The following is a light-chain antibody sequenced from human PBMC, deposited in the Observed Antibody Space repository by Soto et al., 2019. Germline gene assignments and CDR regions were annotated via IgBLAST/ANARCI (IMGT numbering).Light chain of an antibody. J-gene: IGLJ1*01. CDR2: DVN. Sequence: QSALTQPSSVSGSPGQSIAISCTGTSVDVGGFEYVSWYQQHPGKVPKLMIYDVNNRPSGVSNRFSGSKSGNTASLTISGLQAKDEADYFCSSYTSSNTYVFGTGTKVTVL. CDR3: SSYTSSNTYV. CDR1: SVDVGGFEY. V-gene: IGLV2-14*03.